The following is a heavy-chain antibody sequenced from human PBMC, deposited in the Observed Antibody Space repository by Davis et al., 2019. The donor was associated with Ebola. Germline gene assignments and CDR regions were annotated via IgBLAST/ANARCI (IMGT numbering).Heavy chain of an antibody. CDR3: ARDNYWKLDY. CDR1: GFTFSESW. D-gene: IGHD4-11*01. J-gene: IGHJ4*02. V-gene: IGHV3-7*01. Sequence: GESLKISCAASGFTFSESWMAWVRQAPGKGLEWLANMLHDGSEKYSAGPVKGRFTISRDNARNSVYLQMNSLRVEDTAVYYCARDNYWKLDYWGQGILVTVSS. CDR2: MLHDGSEK.